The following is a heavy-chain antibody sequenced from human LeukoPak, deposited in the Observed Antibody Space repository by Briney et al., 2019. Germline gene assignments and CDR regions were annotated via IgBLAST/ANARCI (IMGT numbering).Heavy chain of an antibody. J-gene: IGHJ4*02. CDR1: GYTFTSYA. Sequence: ASVTVSCKASGYTFTSYAMHWVRQAPGQRLEWMGWINAGNGNTKYSQKFQGRVTITRDTSASTAYMELSSLRSEDTAVYSCARGVATNRYYSDYWGQGTLVTVSS. D-gene: IGHD5-12*01. CDR2: INAGNGNT. CDR3: ARGVATNRYYSDY. V-gene: IGHV1-3*01.